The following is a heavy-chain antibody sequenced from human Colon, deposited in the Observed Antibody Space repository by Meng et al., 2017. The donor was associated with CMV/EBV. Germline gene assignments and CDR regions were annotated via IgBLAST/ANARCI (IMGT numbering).Heavy chain of an antibody. D-gene: IGHD3-3*01. CDR1: GFTFSVYG. CDR3: ATGADLHTFWNGFAY. Sequence: GGSLRLSCAASGFTFSVYGMHWVRQAPGKGLEWMTVIWSNGLNKYYADSVKGRFTVSRDNSGNTLYLQINSLRADDTAVYYCATGADLHTFWNGFAYWGQGAVVTVSS. V-gene: IGHV3-33*01. CDR2: IWSNGLNK. J-gene: IGHJ4*02.